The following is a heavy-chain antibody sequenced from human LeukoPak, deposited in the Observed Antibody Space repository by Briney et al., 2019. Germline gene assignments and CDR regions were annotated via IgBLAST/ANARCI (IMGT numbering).Heavy chain of an antibody. V-gene: IGHV3-33*01. J-gene: IGHJ4*02. CDR3: ARDNFDY. CDR2: IWYDGSKR. CDR1: GFTFNTYG. Sequence: GRSLRLSCAASGFTFNTYGMHWVRQAPGKGLEWVAAIWYDGSKRHCADAMKGRFTISRGNSKNTLFLQMDSLIAEDTAVYYCARDNFDYWGQGTLVTVSS.